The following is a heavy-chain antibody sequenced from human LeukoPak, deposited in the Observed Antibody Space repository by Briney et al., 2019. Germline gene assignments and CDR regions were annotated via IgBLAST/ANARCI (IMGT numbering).Heavy chain of an antibody. CDR1: GFTFSSYW. CDR3: AKDLIQPGHYLDY. J-gene: IGHJ4*02. V-gene: IGHV3-74*01. D-gene: IGHD2-2*01. CDR2: INPGGSSI. Sequence: PGGSLRLSCAASGFTFSSYWMHWVRQVPGKGLVWVARINPGGSSITYADSVKGRFTISRDNSKNTLYLQMNSLRAEDTAVYYCAKDLIQPGHYLDYWGQGTLVAVSS.